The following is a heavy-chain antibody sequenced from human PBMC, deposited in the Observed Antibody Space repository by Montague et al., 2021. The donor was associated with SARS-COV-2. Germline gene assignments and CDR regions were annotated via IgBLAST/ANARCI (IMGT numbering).Heavy chain of an antibody. CDR2: ISYSGRT. D-gene: IGHD4-11*01. V-gene: IGHV4-31*03. CDR1: GDAISSDGYK. Sequence: TLSLTCTVSGDAISSDGYKWNWIRQHPGKGLEYIGAISYSGRTHYKPSLTSRVSISMDTSKNAFSLSLHSVTAADTAVYFCAAPGRRGYRNRFHDCGRGRLVTVSS. J-gene: IGHJ4*02. CDR3: AAPGRRGYRNRFHD.